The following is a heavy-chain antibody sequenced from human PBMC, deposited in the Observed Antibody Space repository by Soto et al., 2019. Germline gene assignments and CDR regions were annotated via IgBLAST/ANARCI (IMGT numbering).Heavy chain of an antibody. Sequence: QVQLQESGPGLVKPSQTLSLTCTVSGGSISSGGYYWSWIRQHPGKGLEWIGYIYYSGSTYYNPSRKSRVTISVDTSKNQFSLKLSYVTAADTAVYYCARGTQQWLVKAFDIWSQGTMVTVSS. CDR1: GGSISSGGYY. CDR2: IYYSGST. V-gene: IGHV4-31*03. CDR3: ARGTQQWLVKAFDI. J-gene: IGHJ3*02. D-gene: IGHD6-19*01.